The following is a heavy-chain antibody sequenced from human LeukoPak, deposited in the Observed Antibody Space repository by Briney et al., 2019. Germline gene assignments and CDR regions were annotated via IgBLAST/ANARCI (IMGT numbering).Heavy chain of an antibody. CDR3: ARGGFALNVPVVGLNWFDP. CDR1: GFTFSSYG. V-gene: IGHV3-33*01. D-gene: IGHD2-2*01. CDR2: SWYDGSKT. Sequence: PGGSLRLSCEASGFTFSSYGMHWVRQAPGKGLEWVAVSWYDGSKTYYADSVKGRFTISRDNAKNTLYLQMNSLRAEDTAVYYCARGGFALNVPVVGLNWFDPWGQGTLVTVSS. J-gene: IGHJ5*02.